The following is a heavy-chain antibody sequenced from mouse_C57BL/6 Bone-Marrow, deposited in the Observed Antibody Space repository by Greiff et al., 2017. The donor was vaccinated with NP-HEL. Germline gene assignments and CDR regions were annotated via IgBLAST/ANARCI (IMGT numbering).Heavy chain of an antibody. CDR1: GFTSRRYP. CDR2: LSDGGSYT. CDR3: ARDYDYEHYAMDY. J-gene: IGHJ4*01. Sequence: DVQLVESGGGLVKPGGSLKLSCAPPGFTSRRYPLSPLRPPPSPLLSFFSTLSDGGSYTYYPDNVKGRFTISRDNAKNNLYLQMSHLKSEDTAMYYCARDYDYEHYAMDYWGQGTSVTVSS. V-gene: IGHV5-4*01. D-gene: IGHD2-4*01.